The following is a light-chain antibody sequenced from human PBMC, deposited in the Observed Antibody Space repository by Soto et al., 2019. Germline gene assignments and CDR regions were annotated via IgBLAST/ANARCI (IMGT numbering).Light chain of an antibody. Sequence: QSVLTQPPSVSGAPGQSVTLSCTGSSSNIGADYDVNWYQQLPGTAPKLLIYGNNNRPSGVPDRFSGSKSGTSAALAITGLQAEDEADYYCQSYDRSLSGLYVFGTGTKLTVL. CDR1: SSNIGADYD. V-gene: IGLV1-40*01. CDR3: QSYDRSLSGLYV. J-gene: IGLJ1*01. CDR2: GNN.